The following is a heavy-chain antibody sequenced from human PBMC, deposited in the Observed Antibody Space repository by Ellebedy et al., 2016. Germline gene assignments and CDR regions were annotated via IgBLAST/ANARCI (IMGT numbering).Heavy chain of an antibody. CDR1: GGSISSSNW. Sequence: GSLRLSCTVPGGSISSSNWWSWVRQPPGKGLEWIGEIHHSVSTNYNPSLESRVTMSVAKSKNRFSLNLSSVTAADTAVYYCARERRGGTAAAGPISPFDSWGQGALVIVSS. V-gene: IGHV4-4*02. J-gene: IGHJ4*02. D-gene: IGHD6-13*01. CDR2: IHHSVST. CDR3: ARERRGGTAAAGPISPFDS.